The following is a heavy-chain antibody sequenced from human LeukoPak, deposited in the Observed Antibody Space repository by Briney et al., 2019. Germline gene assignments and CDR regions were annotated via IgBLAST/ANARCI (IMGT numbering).Heavy chain of an antibody. J-gene: IGHJ3*02. CDR3: ASWENGGGWYDAFDI. CDR1: GFTFSSYS. D-gene: IGHD6-19*01. CDR2: ISSSSSYI. V-gene: IGHV3-21*01. Sequence: PGGSLRLSCAVSGFTFSSYSMNWVRQAPGKGLEWVSSISSSSSYIYYADSVKGRFTISRDNAKNSLYLQMNSLRAEDTAVYYCASWENGGGWYDAFDIWGQGTMVTVSS.